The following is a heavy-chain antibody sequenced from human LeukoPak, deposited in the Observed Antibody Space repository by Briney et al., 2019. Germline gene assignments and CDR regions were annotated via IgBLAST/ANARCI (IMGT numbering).Heavy chain of an antibody. V-gene: IGHV3-23*01. D-gene: IGHD6-6*01. CDR2: ISGSGGST. Sequence: PGGSLRLSCAASGFTFSSYAMSWVRQAPGKGLEWVSAISGSGGSTYYADSVKGRFTISRDNSKNTLYLQMNSLRPEDTAVYYCAREPTYSSSLDYWGQGTLVTVSS. CDR3: AREPTYSSSLDY. J-gene: IGHJ4*02. CDR1: GFTFSSYA.